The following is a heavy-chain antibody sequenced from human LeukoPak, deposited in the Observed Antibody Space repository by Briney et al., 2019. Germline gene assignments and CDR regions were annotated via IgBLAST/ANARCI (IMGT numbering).Heavy chain of an antibody. J-gene: IGHJ5*02. CDR3: AKVGGYDYSRNWFDP. CDR1: GCTFSSYA. D-gene: IGHD5-12*01. V-gene: IGHV3-23*01. CDR2: ISGSGGST. Sequence: GGSLRLSCAASGCTFSSYAMSWVRQAPGKGLEWVSAISGSGGSTYYADSVKGRFTISRDNSKNTLYLQMNSLRAEDTAVYYCAKVGGYDYSRNWFDPWGQGTLVTVSS.